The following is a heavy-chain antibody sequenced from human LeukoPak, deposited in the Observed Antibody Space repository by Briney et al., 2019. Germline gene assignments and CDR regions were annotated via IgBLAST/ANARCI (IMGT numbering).Heavy chain of an antibody. CDR3: AKGAEDFGDSTTDY. CDR1: AFTFSNYA. J-gene: IGHJ4*02. CDR2: ISGSGGKT. D-gene: IGHD4-17*01. Sequence: GESLRLSCAASAFTFSNYAMSWFRQAPGKGLEWVSVISGSGGKTYYADSVKGRFTISRDNSRNTVFLQMNSLRAEDTAVYYCAKGAEDFGDSTTDYWGQGTLVTVSS. V-gene: IGHV3-23*01.